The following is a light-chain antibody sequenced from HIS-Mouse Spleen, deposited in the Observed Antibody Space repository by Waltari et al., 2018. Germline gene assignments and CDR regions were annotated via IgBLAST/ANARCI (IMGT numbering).Light chain of an antibody. J-gene: IGLJ2*01. CDR3: QSADSSGTYVV. CDR2: KDS. CDR1: ALPKQS. Sequence: SYELTQPPSVSVSPGQTARITCSGDALPKQSAYWYQKKPGQAPVLVVYKDSERPSGFPERFSGSSSGTTVTLTISGVQAEDEADYYCQSADSSGTYVVFGGGTKLTVL. V-gene: IGLV3-25*03.